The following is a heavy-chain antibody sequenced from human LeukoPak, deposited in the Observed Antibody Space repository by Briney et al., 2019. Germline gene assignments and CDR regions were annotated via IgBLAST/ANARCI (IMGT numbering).Heavy chain of an antibody. Sequence: ASVKVSCKASGYTFTSYGISWVRQAPGQGLERMGWISAYNGNTNYAQKLQGRVTMTTDTSTSTAYMELRSLRSDDTAVYYCARESIAVSSVDYGMDVWGQGTTVTVSS. J-gene: IGHJ6*02. V-gene: IGHV1-18*01. D-gene: IGHD1-14*01. CDR2: ISAYNGNT. CDR3: ARESIAVSSVDYGMDV. CDR1: GYTFTSYG.